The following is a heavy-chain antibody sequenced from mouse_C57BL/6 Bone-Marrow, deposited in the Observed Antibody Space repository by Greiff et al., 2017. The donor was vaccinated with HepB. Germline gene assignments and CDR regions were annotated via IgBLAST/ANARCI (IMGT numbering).Heavy chain of an antibody. V-gene: IGHV1-26*01. CDR3: ARDSNYA. D-gene: IGHD2-5*01. CDR2: INPNNGGT. J-gene: IGHJ2*01. CDR1: GYTFTDYY. Sequence: EVKLQQSGPELVKPGASVKISCKASGYTFTDYYMNWVKQSHGKSLEWIGDINPNNGGTSYNQKFKGKATLTVDKSSSTAYMELRSLTSEDSAVYYCARDSNYAWGQGTTLTVSS.